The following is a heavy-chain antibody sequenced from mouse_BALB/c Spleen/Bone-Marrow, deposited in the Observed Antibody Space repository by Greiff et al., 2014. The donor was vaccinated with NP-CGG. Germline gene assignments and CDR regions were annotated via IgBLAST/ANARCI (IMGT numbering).Heavy chain of an antibody. Sequence: QVQLQQSGAELVRPGSSVKISCKASGYAFSSYWMIWVKQRPGQGLEWIGQIYPGDGDTNSNGKFKGKATLTVDKSSSTAYMQLSSLTSEDSAVYFCARSGYGSNYDYWGQGTTLTVSS. CDR1: GYAFSSYW. CDR3: ARSGYGSNYDY. V-gene: IGHV1-80*01. J-gene: IGHJ2*01. D-gene: IGHD1-1*01. CDR2: IYPGDGDT.